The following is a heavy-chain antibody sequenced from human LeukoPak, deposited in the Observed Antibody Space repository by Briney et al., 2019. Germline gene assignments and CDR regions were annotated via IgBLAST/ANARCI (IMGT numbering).Heavy chain of an antibody. D-gene: IGHD3-22*01. CDR1: GFTFSSYA. J-gene: IGHJ4*02. CDR3: AKVRTYYYDSSGYYQYYFDY. V-gene: IGHV3-23*01. Sequence: GGSLKLSCAASGFTFSSYAMSWVRQAPGKGLEWVSAISGSGGSTYYADSVKGRFTISRDNSKNTLYLQMNSLRAEDTAVYYCAKVRTYYYDSSGYYQYYFDYWGQGTLVTVSS. CDR2: ISGSGGST.